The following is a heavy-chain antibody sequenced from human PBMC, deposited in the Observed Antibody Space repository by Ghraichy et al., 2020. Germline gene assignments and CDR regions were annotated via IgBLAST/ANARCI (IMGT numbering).Heavy chain of an antibody. Sequence: GGSLRLSCAASGFTFSSYAMSWVRQAPGKGLEWVSAISGSGGSTYYADSVKGRFTISRDNSKNTLYLQMNSLRAEDTAVYYCANLVVPAYYYYGMDVWGQGTTVTVSS. D-gene: IGHD2-2*01. CDR1: GFTFSSYA. CDR2: ISGSGGST. V-gene: IGHV3-23*01. CDR3: ANLVVPAYYYYGMDV. J-gene: IGHJ6*02.